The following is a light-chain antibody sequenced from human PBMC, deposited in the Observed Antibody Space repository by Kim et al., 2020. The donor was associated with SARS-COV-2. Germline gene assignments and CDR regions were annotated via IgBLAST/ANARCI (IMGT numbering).Light chain of an antibody. CDR2: DAS. CDR3: QQRSSWPLT. CDR1: QSVSTY. V-gene: IGKV3-11*01. J-gene: IGKJ4*01. Sequence: LSPGERATLSCRASQSVSTYLAWYQPRSGQAPRVLIYDASNRATGIPARFSGSGSGTDFTLTISSLQPEDFAVYYCQQRSSWPLTFGGGTKVDIK.